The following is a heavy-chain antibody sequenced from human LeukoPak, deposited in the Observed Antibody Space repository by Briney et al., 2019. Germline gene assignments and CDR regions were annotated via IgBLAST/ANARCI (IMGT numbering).Heavy chain of an antibody. CDR3: ARGEVAPEGYYFDY. D-gene: IGHD1-14*01. CDR1: GGSISSSSYY. V-gene: IGHV4-39*07. CDR2: IYYSGST. J-gene: IGHJ4*02. Sequence: PSETLSLTCTVSGGSISSSSYYWGWIRQPPGKGLEWIGSIYYSGSTYYNPSLKSRVTISVDTSKNQFSLKLSSVTAADTAVYYCARGEVAPEGYYFDYWGQGTLVTVSS.